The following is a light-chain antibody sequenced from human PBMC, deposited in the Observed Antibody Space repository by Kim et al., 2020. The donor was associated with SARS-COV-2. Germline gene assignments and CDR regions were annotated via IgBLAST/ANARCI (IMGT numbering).Light chain of an antibody. Sequence: ASVGDRVTITCRASQSVTTWLAWYQQKPGQAPKLLIYEASSLQNGVPPRFSGSGSGTEFALTISSLQPEDFATYYCQQYDAYPRTFGQGTKVDIK. V-gene: IGKV1-5*03. CDR2: EAS. CDR1: QSVTTW. CDR3: QQYDAYPRT. J-gene: IGKJ1*01.